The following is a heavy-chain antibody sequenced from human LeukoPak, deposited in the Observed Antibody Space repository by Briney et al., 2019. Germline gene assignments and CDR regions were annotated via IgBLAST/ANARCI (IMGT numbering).Heavy chain of an antibody. CDR1: GYTCTSYG. Sequence: GASVKLSCTASGYTCTSYGISWVRQAPGQGLEWMGWMSAYNGNTNYDQKLQGRVTMTTDTSTSTAYMELRSLRSDDTAVYYCARSPRTYYYETIRYWGQGTLVTVSS. J-gene: IGHJ4*02. CDR2: MSAYNGNT. V-gene: IGHV1-18*01. CDR3: ARSPRTYYYETIRY. D-gene: IGHD3-22*01.